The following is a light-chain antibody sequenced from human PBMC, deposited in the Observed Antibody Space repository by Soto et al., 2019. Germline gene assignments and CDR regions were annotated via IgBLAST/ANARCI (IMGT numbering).Light chain of an antibody. CDR1: QNIHNH. V-gene: IGKV3-11*01. CDR2: DAS. J-gene: IGKJ3*01. Sequence: MSQSPATLSVSPGERVTLSCRASQNIHNHMSWFLQKPGQAPRLLIYDASNRATGIPARFSGSGSGTDFTLTISSLEPEDFAVYYCQHGHLFGPGTKVDIK. CDR3: QHGHL.